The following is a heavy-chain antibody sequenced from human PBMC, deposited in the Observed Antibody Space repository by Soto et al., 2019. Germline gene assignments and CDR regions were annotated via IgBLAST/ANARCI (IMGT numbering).Heavy chain of an antibody. V-gene: IGHV3-23*01. CDR1: GFAFSNYA. D-gene: IGHD1-26*01. Sequence: GVSLRLACSVCGFAFSNYAITLVRQAPRKGLEWVSLMSGDGGRIVYADSVKGRFTISRDNSKNTLYLQMNSLRLEDTAVYYCVKDLVSGGTAAAWFDHCCQRTPVTVSS. J-gene: IGHJ5*02. CDR3: VKDLVSGGTAAAWFDH. CDR2: MSGDGGRI.